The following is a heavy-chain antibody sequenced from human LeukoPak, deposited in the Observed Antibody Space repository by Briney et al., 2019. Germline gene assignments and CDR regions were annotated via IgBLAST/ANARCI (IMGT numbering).Heavy chain of an antibody. D-gene: IGHD6-13*01. Sequence: PGGSLRLSCAASGFTFSSYWMSWVRQAPGKGLEWVANIKQDGSEKYYVDSVKGRFTISRDNAKNSLYLQMNSLRAEDTAVYYCASGSSSWYGGYGMDVWGQGTTVTVSS. CDR2: IKQDGSEK. CDR1: GFTFSSYW. J-gene: IGHJ6*02. V-gene: IGHV3-7*01. CDR3: ASGSSSWYGGYGMDV.